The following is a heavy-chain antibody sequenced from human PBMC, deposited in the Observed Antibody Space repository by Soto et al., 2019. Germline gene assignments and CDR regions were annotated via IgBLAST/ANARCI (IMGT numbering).Heavy chain of an antibody. D-gene: IGHD2-15*01. Sequence: QVQLQESGPGLVKPSQTLSLTCTVSGGSISSGGYYWSWIRQHPGKGLELIGYIYYSGSTHYNPHLNGRVTRSVDTAKNQLPLKLSSVAAADTAVYYCARGRPDFEGGVSSYWGRGTLVTVSS. CDR1: GGSISSGGYY. J-gene: IGHJ4*02. CDR3: ARGRPDFEGGVSSY. CDR2: IYYSGST. V-gene: IGHV4-31*03.